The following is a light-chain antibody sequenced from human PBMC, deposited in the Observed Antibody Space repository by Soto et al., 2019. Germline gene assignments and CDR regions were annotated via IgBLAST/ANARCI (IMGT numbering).Light chain of an antibody. CDR2: EGT. V-gene: IGLV2-23*01. CDR3: CSYAGSSTYV. J-gene: IGLJ1*01. Sequence: HSVLAQPASVSGSPGQSITISCTGTSSDIGSYNLVSWYQHHPGKAPKFLIYEGTKRPSGVSSRFSGSKSANTASLTISGLQAEDEAYYYCCSYAGSSTYVFGTGTKVTV. CDR1: SSDIGSYNL.